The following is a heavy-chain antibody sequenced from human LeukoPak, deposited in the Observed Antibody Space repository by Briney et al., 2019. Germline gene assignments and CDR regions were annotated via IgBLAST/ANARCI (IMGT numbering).Heavy chain of an antibody. J-gene: IGHJ6*02. CDR2: ISTSGHT. CDR3: ARQLRYYYGMDV. D-gene: IGHD4-23*01. CDR1: GGSISSYY. Sequence: SETLSLTCTVSGGSISSYYWSWIRQPAGKGLEWIGRISTSGHTYYNPSLKSRVTMSVDTSKNQFSLKLSSVTAADTAVYYCARQLRYYYGMDVWGQGTTVTVSS. V-gene: IGHV4-4*07.